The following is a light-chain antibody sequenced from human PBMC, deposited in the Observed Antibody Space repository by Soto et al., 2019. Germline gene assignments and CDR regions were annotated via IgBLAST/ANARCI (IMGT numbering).Light chain of an antibody. CDR1: QSVSSD. CDR3: QQYADWLRLT. V-gene: IGKV3-15*01. CDR2: GAS. Sequence: EIVVTHSPATLSVSPGKRATLSCRASQSVSSDLAWYQHKPGQAARLVLYGASTRANGIPDRCSGSGSGTELNLTISSLQSEDFAVYFCQQYADWLRLTFGGGTKV. J-gene: IGKJ4*01.